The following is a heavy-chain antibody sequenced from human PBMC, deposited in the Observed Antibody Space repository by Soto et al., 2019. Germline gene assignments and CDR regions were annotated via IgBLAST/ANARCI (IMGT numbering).Heavy chain of an antibody. CDR3: ARGSGYASYFDY. Sequence: SETLSLTCTVSGGSISSSSYYWGWIRQPPGKGLEWIGSIYYSGSTYYNPSLKSRVTISVDTSKNQFSLKLSSVTAADTAVYYCARGSGYASYFDYWGQGTLVTVSS. D-gene: IGHD3-3*01. V-gene: IGHV4-39*01. CDR1: GGSISSSSYY. J-gene: IGHJ4*02. CDR2: IYYSGST.